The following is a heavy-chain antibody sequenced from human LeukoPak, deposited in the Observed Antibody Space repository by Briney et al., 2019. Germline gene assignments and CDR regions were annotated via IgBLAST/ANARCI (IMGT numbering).Heavy chain of an antibody. V-gene: IGHV3-21*01. CDR2: ISSSSSYI. CDR3: ARVGPEDGTDAFDI. Sequence: PGGSLRLSCAASGFTFSSYSMNWVRQAPGKGLEWVSSISSSSSYIYYADSVKGRFTISRDNAKNSLYLQMNSLRAEDTAVYYCARVGPEDGTDAFDIWGQGTMVTVSS. D-gene: IGHD5-24*01. J-gene: IGHJ3*02. CDR1: GFTFSSYS.